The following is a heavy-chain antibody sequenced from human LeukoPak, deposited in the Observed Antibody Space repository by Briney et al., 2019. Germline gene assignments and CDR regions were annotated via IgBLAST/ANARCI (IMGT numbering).Heavy chain of an antibody. V-gene: IGHV3-74*01. Sequence: PGGSLRLSCAASGFTFSSHWMHWVRQAPGKGLLWVSYINNDGSGTSYADSVKGRFTISRDNAKNSLYLQMNSLRAEDTALYYCATASRGGDSIYWGQGTLVTVS. CDR3: ATASRGGDSIY. J-gene: IGHJ4*02. D-gene: IGHD2-21*02. CDR2: INNDGSGT. CDR1: GFTFSSHW.